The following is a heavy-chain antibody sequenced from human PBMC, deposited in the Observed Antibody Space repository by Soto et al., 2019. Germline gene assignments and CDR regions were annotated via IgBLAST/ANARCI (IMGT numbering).Heavy chain of an antibody. CDR2: IYHNGST. D-gene: IGHD3-22*01. V-gene: IGHV4-38-2*01. CDR1: GYSISSGYY. CDR3: ASTAEYYYDSSCYYFSYYGMDV. Sequence: SETLSLTCAVSGYSISSGYYWGCIRQPPGKGLEWIGGIYHNGSTYYNPSVKSRVTISVETSKNQFSLKLSSVTAADTSVYYCASTAEYYYDSSCYYFSYYGMDVWGQGTTVTVSS. J-gene: IGHJ6*02.